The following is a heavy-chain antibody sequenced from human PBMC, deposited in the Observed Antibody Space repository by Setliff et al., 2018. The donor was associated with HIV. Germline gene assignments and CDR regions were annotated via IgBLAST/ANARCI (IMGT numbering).Heavy chain of an antibody. Sequence: ASVKVSCKASGYTFTGYDMHWVRQDPGQELGWMGRINPNSGGTHYAQKFQGRVNMTMDTSSRTAYMELSRLRSDDTAVYYCARDYYDRSGYIFFPGLPDYWGQGTLVTVSS. CDR2: INPNSGGT. CDR1: GYTFTGYD. V-gene: IGHV1-2*06. D-gene: IGHD3-22*01. CDR3: ARDYYDRSGYIFFPGLPDY. J-gene: IGHJ4*02.